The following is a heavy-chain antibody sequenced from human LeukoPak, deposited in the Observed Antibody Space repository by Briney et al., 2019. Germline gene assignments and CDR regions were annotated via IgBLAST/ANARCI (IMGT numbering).Heavy chain of an antibody. CDR3: ARATSSYYYDSSGYYQD. V-gene: IGHV4-59*01. Sequence: SETLSLTCTVSGGSISSYYWSWIRQPPGKGLEWIGYIYYSGSTNYNPSLKSRVTISVDTSKNQFSLKLSSVTAADTAAYYCARATSSYYYDSSGYYQDWGQGTLVTVSS. CDR1: GGSISSYY. J-gene: IGHJ4*02. CDR2: IYYSGST. D-gene: IGHD3-22*01.